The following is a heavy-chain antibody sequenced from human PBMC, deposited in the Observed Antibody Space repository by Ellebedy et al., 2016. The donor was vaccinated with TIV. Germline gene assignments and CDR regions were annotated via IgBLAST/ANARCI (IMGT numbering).Heavy chain of an antibody. CDR3: ARGVLRYFDWGPDYYFDY. CDR2: INPHNGGT. V-gene: IGHV1-2*02. D-gene: IGHD3-9*01. Sequence: ASVKVSXXASGYSFTGYYLHWVRQAPGQGLEWMGWINPHNGGTSYGQRFQGRVTMTRDTSISTAYMELRSLRSDDTAVYYCARGVLRYFDWGPDYYFDYWGQGTLVTVSS. J-gene: IGHJ4*02. CDR1: GYSFTGYY.